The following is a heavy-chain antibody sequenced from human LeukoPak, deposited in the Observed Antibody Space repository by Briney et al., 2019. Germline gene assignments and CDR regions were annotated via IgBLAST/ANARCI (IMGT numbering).Heavy chain of an antibody. J-gene: IGHJ4*02. V-gene: IGHV3-23*01. CDR3: AIMHRYYDGSGYWVQ. CDR1: GFTFSSYA. CDR2: ISTSGGST. D-gene: IGHD3-22*01. Sequence: GGSLRLSCAASGFTFSSYAMSWVRQAPGKELEWVSGISTSGGSTSYADSVKGRFTISRDNPRNTLYMQMNSLRAEDTAVYYCAIMHRYYDGSGYWVQWGQGTLVTVSS.